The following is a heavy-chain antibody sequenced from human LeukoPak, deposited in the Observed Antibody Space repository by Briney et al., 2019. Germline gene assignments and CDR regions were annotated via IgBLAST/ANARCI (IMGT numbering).Heavy chain of an antibody. CDR3: ARASIYDSSGYPYYYYYYMDV. D-gene: IGHD3-22*01. CDR1: GYSISSSYY. CDR2: IYYSGST. V-gene: IGHV4-61*01. J-gene: IGHJ6*03. Sequence: SETLSLTCTVSGYSISSSYYWSWIRQPPGKGLEWIGYIYYSGSTNYNPSLKSRVTISVDTCKNQFSLKLSSVTAADTAVYYCARASIYDSSGYPYYYYYYMDVWGKGTTVTISS.